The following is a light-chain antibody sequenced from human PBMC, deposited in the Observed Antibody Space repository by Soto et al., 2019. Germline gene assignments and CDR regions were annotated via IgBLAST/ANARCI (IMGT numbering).Light chain of an antibody. V-gene: IGLV2-14*01. CDR3: SSYTSSRAYV. Sequence: QSVLTQPASVSGSPGQSITISCTGTSSDVGGYNYVSWYQQHPGKAPKLMIYDVSNRPSGVSNRFSGSKSGNTASLTISGLQAEGEADYYCSSYTSSRAYVFGTGTKVTVL. CDR2: DVS. J-gene: IGLJ1*01. CDR1: SSDVGGYNY.